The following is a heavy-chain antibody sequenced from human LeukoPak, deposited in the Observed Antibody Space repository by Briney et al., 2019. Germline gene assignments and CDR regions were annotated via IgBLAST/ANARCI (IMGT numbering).Heavy chain of an antibody. CDR3: ARDYTMVRGVYYNWFDP. V-gene: IGHV3-23*01. D-gene: IGHD3-10*01. J-gene: IGHJ5*02. CDR2: ISDSGGRT. CDR1: GITLSNYG. Sequence: GGSLRLSCAVSGITLSNYGMTWVRQAPGKGLEWVAGISDSGGRTTYADSVKGRFTISRDNPKNTLYLQMNSLRAEDTAVYYCARDYTMVRGVYYNWFDPWGQGTLVTVSS.